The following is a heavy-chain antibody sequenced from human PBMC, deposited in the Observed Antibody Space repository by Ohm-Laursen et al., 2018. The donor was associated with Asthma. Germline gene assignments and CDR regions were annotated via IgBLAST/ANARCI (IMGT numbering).Heavy chain of an antibody. CDR1: GFTFSTYG. Sequence: SLRLSCAASGFTFSTYGMHWVRQVPGKGLEWVAIISSDGSKTYYADSVKGRFSISRDNSKNTLYLQMNSLRVEDTAVFYCARVRVDYHDFYYYGMDVWGQGTTVTVSS. V-gene: IGHV3-30*03. D-gene: IGHD3/OR15-3a*01. CDR2: ISSDGSKT. J-gene: IGHJ6*02. CDR3: ARVRVDYHDFYYYGMDV.